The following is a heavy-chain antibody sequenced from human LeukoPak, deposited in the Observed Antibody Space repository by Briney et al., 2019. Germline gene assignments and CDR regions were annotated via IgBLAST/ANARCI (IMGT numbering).Heavy chain of an antibody. CDR1: GYTLTELS. CDR3: ARDQELWGVVAEFDY. D-gene: IGHD2-15*01. V-gene: IGHV1-24*01. J-gene: IGHJ4*02. Sequence: WASVKVSCKVSGYTLTELSVHWVRQAPGKGLEWMGGFDPEDGETIYAQKFQGRVTMTTDTSTSTAYMELRSLRSDDTAVYYCARDQELWGVVAEFDYWGQGTLVTVSS. CDR2: FDPEDGET.